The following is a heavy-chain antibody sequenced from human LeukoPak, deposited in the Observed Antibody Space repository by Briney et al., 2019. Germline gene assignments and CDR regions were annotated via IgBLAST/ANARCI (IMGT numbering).Heavy chain of an antibody. CDR1: GYTFTSYG. Sequence: ASVKVSCKASGYTFTSYGISWVRQAPGQGLEWMGWISAYNGNTNYAQKLQGRVTMTTDTSTSTAYMELRSLRSDDTAVYYCAREVLLWFGEYYYYYMDVWGKGTTVTISS. CDR3: AREVLLWFGEYYYYYMDV. V-gene: IGHV1-18*01. CDR2: ISAYNGNT. D-gene: IGHD3-10*01. J-gene: IGHJ6*03.